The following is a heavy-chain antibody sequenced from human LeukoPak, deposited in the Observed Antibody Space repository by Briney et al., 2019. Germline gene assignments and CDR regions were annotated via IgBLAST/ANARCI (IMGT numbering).Heavy chain of an antibody. D-gene: IGHD2-2*01. Sequence: PGRSLRLSCAASGFTFDDYAMHWVRQAPGKGLEWVSGISWNSGSIGYADSVKGRFTISRDNAKNSLYLQMNSLRAEDTALYYCAKDSSSRSSTCLYFDYWGQGTLVTVSS. CDR2: ISWNSGSI. CDR1: GFTFDDYA. V-gene: IGHV3-9*01. J-gene: IGHJ4*02. CDR3: AKDSSSRSSTCLYFDY.